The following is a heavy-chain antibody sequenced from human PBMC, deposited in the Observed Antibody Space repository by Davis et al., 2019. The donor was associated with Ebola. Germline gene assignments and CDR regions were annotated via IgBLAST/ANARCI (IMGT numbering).Heavy chain of an antibody. J-gene: IGHJ4*02. Sequence: GESLKISCAASGFTFSSYSMNWVRQAPGKGLEWVSPISSSSSYIYYADSVKGRFTISRDNAKNSLYLQMNSLRAEDTAVYYCARDKDYYDSSGYYEVIDYWGQGTLVTVSS. D-gene: IGHD3-22*01. CDR3: ARDKDYYDSSGYYEVIDY. CDR2: ISSSSSYI. V-gene: IGHV3-21*01. CDR1: GFTFSSYS.